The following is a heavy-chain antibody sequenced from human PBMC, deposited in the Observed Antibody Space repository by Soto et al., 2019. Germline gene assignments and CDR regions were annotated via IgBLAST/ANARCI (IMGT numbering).Heavy chain of an antibody. CDR3: ARTYYDFWSGYSTWFDP. Sequence: GESLKISCKGSGYSFTSYWIGWVRQMPGKGLEWMGIIYPGDSDTRYSPSFQGQVTISADKSISTAYLQWSSLKASDTAMYYCARTYYDFWSGYSTWFDPWGQGTLVTVSS. CDR2: IYPGDSDT. D-gene: IGHD3-3*01. J-gene: IGHJ5*02. V-gene: IGHV5-51*01. CDR1: GYSFTSYW.